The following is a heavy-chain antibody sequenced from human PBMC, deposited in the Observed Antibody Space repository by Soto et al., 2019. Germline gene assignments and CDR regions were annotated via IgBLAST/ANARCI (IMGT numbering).Heavy chain of an antibody. CDR1: GGSISSSNW. D-gene: IGHD2-2*01. Sequence: QVQLQESGPGLVKPSGTLSLTCAVSGGSISSSNWWSWVRQPPGKGLEWIGEIYHSGSTNYNPSLPGRVTISVDKSKNQFSLKLSSVTAADTAVYYCARVVGGYYYGMDVWGQGTTVTVSS. V-gene: IGHV4-4*02. CDR3: ARVVGGYYYGMDV. CDR2: IYHSGST. J-gene: IGHJ6*02.